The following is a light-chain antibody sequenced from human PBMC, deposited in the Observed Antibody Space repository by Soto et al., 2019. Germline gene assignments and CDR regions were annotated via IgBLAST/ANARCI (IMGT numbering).Light chain of an antibody. CDR1: QSISNY. J-gene: IGKJ3*01. V-gene: IGKV1-39*01. CDR3: QQSYSTPFT. CDR2: AAS. Sequence: DIQMTQSPSSLSASVGDSVTITCRASQSISNYLNWYQQKPGKAPKLLVYAASSLQSGVPSRFSGGGSWTDFTLTSSSLQPEDFATYYCQQSYSTPFTFGPGTKVDIK.